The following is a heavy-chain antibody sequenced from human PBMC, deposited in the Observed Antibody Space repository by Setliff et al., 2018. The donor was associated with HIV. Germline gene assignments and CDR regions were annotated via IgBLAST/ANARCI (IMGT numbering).Heavy chain of an antibody. CDR1: GYTFTGYY. D-gene: IGHD3-22*01. CDR3: ARGMDYYDTSGYYQYYFDY. J-gene: IGHJ4*02. V-gene: IGHV1-2*04. Sequence: ASVKVSCKASGYTFTGYYTHWVRQAPGQGLEWMGWINPNSGGTTYAQKFQGWITMTRDTSISTAYMELSRLRSDDTAVYYCARGMDYYDTSGYYQYYFDYWGQGTLVTVSS. CDR2: INPNSGGT.